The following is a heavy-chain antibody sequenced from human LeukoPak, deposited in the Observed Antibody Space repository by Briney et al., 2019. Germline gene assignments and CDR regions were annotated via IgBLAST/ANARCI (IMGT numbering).Heavy chain of an antibody. D-gene: IGHD3-10*01. Sequence: GGSLRLSCAASGFTFSSYDMSWVRQAPGKGLEWVSAITGSGDSTYYADSVKGRFTISRDNSKNTLYLQMNSLRAEDTAVYYCTKDGYGSGSYFPYALDIWGQGTLVTVSS. CDR3: TKDGYGSGSYFPYALDI. CDR1: GFTFSSYD. V-gene: IGHV3-23*01. J-gene: IGHJ3*02. CDR2: ITGSGDST.